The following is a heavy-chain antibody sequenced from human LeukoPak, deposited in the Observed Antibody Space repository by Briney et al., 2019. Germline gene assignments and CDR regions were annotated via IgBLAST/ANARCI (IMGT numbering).Heavy chain of an antibody. D-gene: IGHD3-22*01. Sequence: GRSLRLSCAASGFTFSSYGMHWVRQAPGKGLEWGAVIWYDGSNKYYADSVKGRFTISRDNSKNTLYLQMNSLRAEETAVYYCVREGYYDSSGYNTGIYFDYWGQGTLVTVSS. CDR3: VREGYYDSSGYNTGIYFDY. V-gene: IGHV3-33*01. CDR2: IWYDGSNK. CDR1: GFTFSSYG. J-gene: IGHJ4*02.